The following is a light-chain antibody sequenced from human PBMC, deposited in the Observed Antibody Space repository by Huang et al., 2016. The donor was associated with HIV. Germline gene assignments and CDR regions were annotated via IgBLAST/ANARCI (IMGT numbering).Light chain of an antibody. CDR1: QYISNY. CDR3: QQYDNLPYT. Sequence: DIQMTQSPSSLSASGGDRVTITCQASQYISNYLNWYQQKPGKAPKIVIFEASNVETGVPSRFSGSGSGTDFTFTISSLQPEDIATYYCQQYDNLPYTFGQGTKLEIK. V-gene: IGKV1-33*01. J-gene: IGKJ2*01. CDR2: EAS.